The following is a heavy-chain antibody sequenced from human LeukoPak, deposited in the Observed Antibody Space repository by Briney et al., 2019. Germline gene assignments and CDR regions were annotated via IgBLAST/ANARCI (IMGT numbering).Heavy chain of an antibody. Sequence: GRSLRLSCAASGFTFSSYGFHWVRQAPGKGLEWVAVIWSDGSYKYYADSVKGRFTISRDDSKNTLYLQMNSLRAEDTAVYYCARDFSLQLFDYWGQGTPVTVFS. V-gene: IGHV3-33*01. D-gene: IGHD5-24*01. CDR3: ARDFSLQLFDY. J-gene: IGHJ4*02. CDR2: IWSDGSYK. CDR1: GFTFSSYG.